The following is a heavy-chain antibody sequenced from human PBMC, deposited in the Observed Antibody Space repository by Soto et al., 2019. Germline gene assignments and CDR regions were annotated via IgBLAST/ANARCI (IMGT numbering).Heavy chain of an antibody. Sequence: GGSLRLSCAASGFTFSSYVMSWVRKDPGKGLEWVSTISDSGGSTYYADSVKGRFTISRDNSKNTLYLQMNSLRAEDTAIYFCAKDHYSGGPGMPDYWGQGTLVTVSS. CDR3: AKDHYSGGPGMPDY. CDR1: GFTFSSYV. CDR2: ISDSGGST. V-gene: IGHV3-23*01. J-gene: IGHJ4*02. D-gene: IGHD1-26*01.